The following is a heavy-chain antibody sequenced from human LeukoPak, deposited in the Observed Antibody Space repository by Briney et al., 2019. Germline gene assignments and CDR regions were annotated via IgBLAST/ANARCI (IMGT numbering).Heavy chain of an antibody. CDR3: ARDSRIAVAGLAGYYYYGMDV. J-gene: IGHJ6*02. V-gene: IGHV3-53*01. CDR1: GFTVSSNY. D-gene: IGHD6-19*01. CDR2: IYSGGST. Sequence: GGSLRPSCAASGFTVSSNYMSWVRQAPGKGLEWVSVIYSGGSTYYADSVKGRFTISRDNSKNTLYPQMNSLRAEDTAVYYCARDSRIAVAGLAGYYYYGMDVWGQGTTVTVSS.